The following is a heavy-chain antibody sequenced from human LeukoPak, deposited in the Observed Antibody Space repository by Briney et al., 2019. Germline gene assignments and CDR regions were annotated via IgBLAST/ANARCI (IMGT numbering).Heavy chain of an antibody. J-gene: IGHJ6*04. Sequence: GGSLRLSRAASGFPLSSHAMSWVRQAPGKGLEWVSTISSSSSYIYYADSVKGRFTISRDNAKNSLYLQMNSLRAEDTAVYYCARGPTMDVWGKGTTVTISS. V-gene: IGHV3-21*01. CDR1: GFPLSSHA. CDR2: ISSSSSYI. CDR3: ARGPTMDV.